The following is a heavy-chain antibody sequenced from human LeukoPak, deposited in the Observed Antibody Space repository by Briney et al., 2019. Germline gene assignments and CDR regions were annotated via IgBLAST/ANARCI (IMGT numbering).Heavy chain of an antibody. Sequence: SETLSLTCAASGYSISNTYYWGWIRQPPGKGLEWLGGIHHSGNTYYNPSLKGRVTISVDTSKKQFSLKLSSVTAADTAVYYCARQSYDSGSLYYTYWGQGTLVTVSS. CDR1: GYSISNTYY. V-gene: IGHV4-38-2*01. D-gene: IGHD3-10*01. CDR2: IHHSGNT. CDR3: ARQSYDSGSLYYTY. J-gene: IGHJ4*02.